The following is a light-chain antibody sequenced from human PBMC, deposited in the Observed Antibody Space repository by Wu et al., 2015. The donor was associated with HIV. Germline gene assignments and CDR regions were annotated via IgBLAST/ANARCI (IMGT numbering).Light chain of an antibody. CDR1: QSVNSNF. Sequence: EIVLTQSPGTLSLSPGERASLSCRASQSVNSNFLAWYQQKPGQAPRLLIYRASTRATGVPDRFSGSGSGADFTLTISRLEPEDFAVYYCQQYGNSPPYSFGQGTKLEIK. V-gene: IGKV3-20*01. CDR2: RAS. CDR3: QQYGNSPPYS. J-gene: IGKJ2*03.